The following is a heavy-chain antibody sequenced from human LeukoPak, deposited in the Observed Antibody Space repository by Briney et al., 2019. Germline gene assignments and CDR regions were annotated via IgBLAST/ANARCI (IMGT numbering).Heavy chain of an antibody. CDR1: GYTFTAYY. CDR2: VNPNSGGT. D-gene: IGHD3-9*01. Sequence: GASVKGSCKASGYTFTAYYVHWVRQAPGQGLEWRGWVNPNSGGTNYAQKFQGRGTMTRDTSISTAYMELSRLRSDDTAVYYCAREVTDILTGEFYPNWFDPWGQGTLVTVSS. J-gene: IGHJ5*02. CDR3: AREVTDILTGEFYPNWFDP. V-gene: IGHV1-2*02.